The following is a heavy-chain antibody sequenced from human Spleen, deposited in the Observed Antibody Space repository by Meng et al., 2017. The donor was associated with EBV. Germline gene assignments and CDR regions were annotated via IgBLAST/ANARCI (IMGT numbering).Heavy chain of an antibody. J-gene: IGHJ5*02. D-gene: IGHD3-16*02. CDR2: INESGIT. Sequence: QVQLQQWGAGLLKPSETLSLTCAVYGGSFSGYYWSWIRQPPGKGLEWIGEINESGITNYNPSLKSRVTLSIDTSERHFSLNLSSVTAADTAVYYCARQSTYRLLDPWGQGTLVTVSS. CDR1: GGSFSGYY. CDR3: ARQSTYRLLDP. V-gene: IGHV4-34*01.